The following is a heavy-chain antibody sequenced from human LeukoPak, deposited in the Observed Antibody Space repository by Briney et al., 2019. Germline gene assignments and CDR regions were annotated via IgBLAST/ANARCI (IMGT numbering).Heavy chain of an antibody. Sequence: ASVKVSCXASGYTFTGYYMHWVRQAPGQGLEWMGWINPNSGGTNYAQKFQGRVTMTRDTSISTAYMELSSLRSEDTAVYYCARNDGEAFDIWGQGTMVTVSS. J-gene: IGHJ3*02. CDR2: INPNSGGT. CDR1: GYTFTGYY. V-gene: IGHV1-2*02. CDR3: ARNDGEAFDI.